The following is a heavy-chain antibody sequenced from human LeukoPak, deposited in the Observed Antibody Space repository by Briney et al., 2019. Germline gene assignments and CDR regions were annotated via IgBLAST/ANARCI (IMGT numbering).Heavy chain of an antibody. CDR3: ARESVFGSSWTYYYYGMDV. CDR1: GGTFSSYA. D-gene: IGHD6-13*01. Sequence: SVKVSCTASGGTFSSYAISWVRQAPGQGLEWMGGIIPIFGTANYAQKFQGRVTITADESTSTAYMELSSLRSEDTAVYYCARESVFGSSWTYYYYGMDVWGQGTTVTVSS. J-gene: IGHJ6*02. CDR2: IIPIFGTA. V-gene: IGHV1-69*13.